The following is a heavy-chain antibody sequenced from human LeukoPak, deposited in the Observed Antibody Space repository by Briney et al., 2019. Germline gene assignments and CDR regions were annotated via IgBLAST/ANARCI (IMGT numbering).Heavy chain of an antibody. CDR3: ARHAYSFPHYFDY. V-gene: IGHV4-59*08. D-gene: IGHD3-16*01. CDR1: GGSVSSYY. CDR2: IYYSGST. Sequence: SETLSLTCTVSGGSVSSYYWTWIRQPPGKGLEWIAFIYYSGSTHYNPSLKSRVTISVDTPKNQFSLKLRSVTAADMAVYYCARHAYSFPHYFDYWGQGALVTVSS. J-gene: IGHJ4*02.